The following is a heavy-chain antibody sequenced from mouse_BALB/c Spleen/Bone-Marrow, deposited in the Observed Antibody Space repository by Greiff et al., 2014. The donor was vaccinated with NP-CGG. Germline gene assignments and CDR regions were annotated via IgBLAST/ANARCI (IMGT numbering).Heavy chain of an antibody. CDR1: GFSLTSYG. J-gene: IGHJ2*01. V-gene: IGHV2-9*02. CDR2: IWAVGST. D-gene: IGHD2-3*01. Sequence: VQLQQSGPGPGAPSQSLSITCTVSGFSLTSYGVHWVRQPPGKGLEWLGVIWAVGSTNYNSALMSRLSISKDNSKSQVFLKMNRLQTDDTAMYYCARERENDGYYDIDYWGQGTTLTVSS. CDR3: ARERENDGYYDIDY.